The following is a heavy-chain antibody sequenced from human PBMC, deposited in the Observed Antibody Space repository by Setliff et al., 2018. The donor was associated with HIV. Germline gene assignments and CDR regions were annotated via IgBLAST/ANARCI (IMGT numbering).Heavy chain of an antibody. Sequence: PSETLSLTCIVSGVSTISSSSSYYWGWIRQPPGKGLEWIGYISHSGITYYNPSLKSRVTISVDTSKNHFSLRLTSVTAEDTGVYYCARTVPHSAAQDAFDIWGQGTVVTV. J-gene: IGHJ3*02. CDR3: ARTVPHSAAQDAFDI. CDR2: ISHSGIT. CDR1: GVSTISSSSSYY. D-gene: IGHD4-4*01. V-gene: IGHV4-39*02.